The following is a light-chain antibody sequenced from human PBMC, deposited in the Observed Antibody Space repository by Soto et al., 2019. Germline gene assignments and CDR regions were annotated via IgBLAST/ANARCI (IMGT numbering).Light chain of an antibody. Sequence: QSALTQNASVSGSPGQSITISCTGTSSDIGAYNYVSWYQQHPGKAPKLMIYDVSSRPSGLSNRFSGSKSGNTASLTISGLQDEDEADYYCSSYTTTSPVIFGGGTKLTVL. CDR2: DVS. CDR3: SSYTTTSPVI. CDR1: SSDIGAYNY. J-gene: IGLJ2*01. V-gene: IGLV2-14*03.